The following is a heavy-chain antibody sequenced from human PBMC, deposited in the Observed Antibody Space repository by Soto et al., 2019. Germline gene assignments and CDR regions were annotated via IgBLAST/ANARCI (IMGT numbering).Heavy chain of an antibody. CDR2: IYYSGST. J-gene: IGHJ6*03. CDR1: GGSISSGGYY. CDR3: ARGSAVGYDFWSGSPYYYMDV. D-gene: IGHD3-3*01. Sequence: PSETLSLTCTVSGGSISSGGYYWSWIRQHPGKGLEWIGYIYYSGSTYYNPSLKSRVTISVDTSKNQFSLKLSSLRSEDTAVYYCARGSAVGYDFWSGSPYYYMDVWGKGTTVTVSS. V-gene: IGHV4-31*03.